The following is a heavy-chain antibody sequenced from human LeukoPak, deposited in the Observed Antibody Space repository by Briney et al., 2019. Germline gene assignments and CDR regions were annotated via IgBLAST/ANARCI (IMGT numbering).Heavy chain of an antibody. CDR2: ISYDGSNK. CDR1: GFTFSSYA. J-gene: IGHJ4*02. CDR3: AAREVFDY. V-gene: IGHV3-30*14. Sequence: PGGSLRLSCAASGFTFSSYAMHWVRQAPGKGLEWVAVISYDGSNKYYADSVKGRFTISRDNSKNTLYLQMNSLRVEDTAVYYCAAREVFDYWGQGTLVTVSS.